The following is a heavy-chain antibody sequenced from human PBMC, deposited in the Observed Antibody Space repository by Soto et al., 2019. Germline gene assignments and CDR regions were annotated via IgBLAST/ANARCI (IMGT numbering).Heavy chain of an antibody. J-gene: IGHJ4*02. CDR1: GGSISSSRYY. D-gene: IGHD2-2*01. Sequence: PSETRSLTCTVSGGSISSSRYYWGWIRQPPGKGLEWIGSIYYSGSTYYNPSLKSRVTISVDTSKNQFSLKLSSVTAADTAVYYCARRSLDIVVVPAAMIFDYWGQGTLVTVSS. CDR2: IYYSGST. V-gene: IGHV4-39*01. CDR3: ARRSLDIVVVPAAMIFDY.